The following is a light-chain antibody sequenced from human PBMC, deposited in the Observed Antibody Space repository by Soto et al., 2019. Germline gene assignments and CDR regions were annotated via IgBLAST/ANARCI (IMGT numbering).Light chain of an antibody. J-gene: IGLJ3*02. CDR3: CSYARSSTWV. CDR1: SSDVGAYNV. CDR2: EGS. Sequence: QSALTQPASVSGSPGQSITISCTGTSSDVGAYNVVSWYQQHPGKAPKVMIYEGSKRPSGVSNRFSGSKSGNTASLTISGLQAEDEADYYCCSYARSSTWVFGGGTKVTVL. V-gene: IGLV2-23*01.